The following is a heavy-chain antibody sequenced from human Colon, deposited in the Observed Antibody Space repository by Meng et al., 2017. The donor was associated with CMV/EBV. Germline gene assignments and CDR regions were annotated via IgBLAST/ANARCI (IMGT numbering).Heavy chain of an antibody. V-gene: IGHV3-30-3*01. CDR3: ARGVVPANWFDP. J-gene: IGHJ5*02. CDR1: GFTFSSFA. Sequence: WAASGFTFSSFARHWVRQAPGKGLEWVAVISYDGRSKYYARSVKGRLTISRDNSKNTLYLQMHSLSAEDTAVYYCARGVVPANWFDPWGQGTLVTVSS. D-gene: IGHD2-2*01. CDR2: ISYDGRSK.